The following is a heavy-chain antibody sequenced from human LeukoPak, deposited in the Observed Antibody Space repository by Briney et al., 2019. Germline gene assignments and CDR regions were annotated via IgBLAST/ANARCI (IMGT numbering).Heavy chain of an antibody. V-gene: IGHV3-30*04. J-gene: IGHJ4*02. Sequence: PGGSLRLSCAASGFTFSSYAMHWVRQAPGKGLEWVAVVSYDGSNKYYANSVKGRFTISRDKSKNTLHLQMNSLSADDTTIYYCARDTSFAVGATLDFWGQGTLVTVSS. CDR2: VSYDGSNK. CDR3: ARDTSFAVGATLDF. D-gene: IGHD1-26*01. CDR1: GFTFSSYA.